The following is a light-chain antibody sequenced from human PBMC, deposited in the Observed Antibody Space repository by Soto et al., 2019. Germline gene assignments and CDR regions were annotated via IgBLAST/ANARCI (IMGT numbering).Light chain of an antibody. Sequence: TVMTQSPATLSVFPGEGATLSCRASQSVSTNLAWYQCKPGQAPRLLIYSASIRATGIPARFSGSGSGTDFTLTISSLRSEYSAVYFCQEYNNWPPLTFGQGTRLEIK. CDR1: QSVSTN. CDR2: SAS. J-gene: IGKJ5*01. V-gene: IGKV3-15*01. CDR3: QEYNNWPPLT.